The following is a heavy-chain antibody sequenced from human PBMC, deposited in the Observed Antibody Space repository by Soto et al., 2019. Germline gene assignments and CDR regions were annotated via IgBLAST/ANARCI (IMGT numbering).Heavy chain of an antibody. V-gene: IGHV3-30*18. D-gene: IGHD6-19*01. CDR1: GFTFSSYG. CDR3: AKAMGAVAGQALFDY. J-gene: IGHJ4*02. CDR2: ISYDGSNK. Sequence: QVQLVESGGGVVQPGRSLRLSCAASGFTFSSYGMHWVRQAPGKGLEWVAVISYDGSNKYYADSVKGRFTISRDNSKNTMYLQMYSLRAEDTAVYYCAKAMGAVAGQALFDYWGQGTLVTVSS.